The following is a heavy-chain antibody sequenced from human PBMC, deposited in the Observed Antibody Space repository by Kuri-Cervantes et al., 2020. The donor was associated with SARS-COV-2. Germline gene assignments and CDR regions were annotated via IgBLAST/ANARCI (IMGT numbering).Heavy chain of an antibody. V-gene: IGHV4-39*07. Sequence: SETLSLTCTVSGGSISSSSYYWGWNRQPPGEGLEWIGSIYYSGSTYYNPSLKSRVTISVDTSKNQFSLKLSSVTAADTAVYYCARTYGSGTPPSYWGQGTLVTVSS. CDR1: GGSISSSSYY. D-gene: IGHD3-10*01. CDR2: IYYSGST. J-gene: IGHJ4*02. CDR3: ARTYGSGTPPSY.